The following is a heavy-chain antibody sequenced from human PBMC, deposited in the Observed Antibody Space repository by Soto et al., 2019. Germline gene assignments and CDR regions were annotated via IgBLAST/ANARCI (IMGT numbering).Heavy chain of an antibody. D-gene: IGHD3-10*01. CDR1: GFTFTSYW. CDR2: IKGDETTS. CDR3: ARGAFGSYYVDY. V-gene: IGHV3-74*01. Sequence: LGGSLRLSCAASGFTFTSYWMHWVRQAPGKGLLWMSRIKGDETTSSYADSVRGRFTISRDNAKNTVYLQMNSLRAEDTAVYYCARGAFGSYYVDYWGQGTLVTVSS. J-gene: IGHJ4*02.